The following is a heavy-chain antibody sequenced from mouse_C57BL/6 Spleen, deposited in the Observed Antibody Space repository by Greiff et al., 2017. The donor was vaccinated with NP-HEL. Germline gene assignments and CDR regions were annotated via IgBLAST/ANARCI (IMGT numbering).Heavy chain of an antibody. CDR3: ARSTTTVVATDY. CDR1: GYTFTSYG. J-gene: IGHJ2*01. Sequence: VQLQQSGAELARPGASVKLSCKASGYTFTSYGISWVKQRTGQGLEWIGEIYPSSGNTYYNEKFKGKATLTADKSSSTAYMELRSLTSEDSAVYFCARSTTTVVATDYWGQGTTLTVSS. V-gene: IGHV1-81*01. CDR2: IYPSSGNT. D-gene: IGHD1-1*01.